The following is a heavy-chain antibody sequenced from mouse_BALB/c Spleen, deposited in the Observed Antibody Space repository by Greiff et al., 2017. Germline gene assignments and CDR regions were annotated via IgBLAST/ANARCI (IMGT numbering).Heavy chain of an antibody. J-gene: IGHJ3*01. CDR2: IYPGNSDT. Sequence: EVQLQQSGTVLARPGASVKMSCKASGYSFTSYWMHWVKQRPGQGLEWIGAIYPGNSDTSYNQKFKGKAKLTAVTSASTAYMELSSLTNEDSAVYYCTRQLGLLAWFAYWGKGTLVTVSA. D-gene: IGHD3-1*01. CDR1: GYSFTSYW. CDR3: TRQLGLLAWFAY. V-gene: IGHV1-5*01.